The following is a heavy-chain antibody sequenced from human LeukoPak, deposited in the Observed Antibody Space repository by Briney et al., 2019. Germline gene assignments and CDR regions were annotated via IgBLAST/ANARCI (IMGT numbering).Heavy chain of an antibody. J-gene: IGHJ4*02. CDR2: MNPNSGNT. D-gene: IGHD3-10*01. Sequence: KVSCKASGYTFTSYDINWVRQATGQGLEWMGWMNPNSGNTGYAQKFQGRVTMTRNTSISTAYMELSSLRSEDTAVYYCARGVSMVRGVNEFDYWGQGTLVTVSS. CDR1: GYTFTSYD. CDR3: ARGVSMVRGVNEFDY. V-gene: IGHV1-8*01.